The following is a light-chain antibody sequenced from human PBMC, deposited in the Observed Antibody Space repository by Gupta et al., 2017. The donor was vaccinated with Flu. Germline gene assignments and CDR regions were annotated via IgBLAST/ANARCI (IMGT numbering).Light chain of an antibody. J-gene: IGKJ5*01. CDR2: TAS. Sequence: TYLAWYQQKPGKAPKLLINTASTVKSGVPSRFSGSGYGTEFTLTIGRRQPEDFATYYCQHRHSSPITFGQGTRLEIK. CDR1: TY. CDR3: QHRHSSPIT. V-gene: IGKV1-9*01.